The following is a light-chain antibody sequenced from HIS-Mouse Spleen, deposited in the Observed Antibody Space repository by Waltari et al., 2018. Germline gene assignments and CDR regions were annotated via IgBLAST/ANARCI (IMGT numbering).Light chain of an antibody. Sequence: SYELTQPPSVSVSPGQTARITCSGDALPKKYAYSYQQKSGQAPVLVIQEDSKRPAGVPGRFSGSSSGTMATLTISGAQVEDEADYYCYSTDSSGNHRVFGGGTKLTVL. CDR3: YSTDSSGNHRV. CDR2: EDS. CDR1: ALPKKY. V-gene: IGLV3-10*01. J-gene: IGLJ2*01.